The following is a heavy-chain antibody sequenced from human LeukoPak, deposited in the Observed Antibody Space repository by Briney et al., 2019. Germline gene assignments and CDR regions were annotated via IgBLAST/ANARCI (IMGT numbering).Heavy chain of an antibody. CDR2: ISGSGGST. J-gene: IGHJ6*02. Sequence: PGGSLRLSCAASGFTFSSYAMSWVRQAPGKGLEWVSAISGSGGSTYYADSVKGRFTISRDNSKNTLYLQMNSLRAEDTAVYYCAKDYGSGSRLYYYYGMDVWGQGTTVTVSS. V-gene: IGHV3-23*01. CDR3: AKDYGSGSRLYYYYGMDV. CDR1: GFTFSSYA. D-gene: IGHD3-10*01.